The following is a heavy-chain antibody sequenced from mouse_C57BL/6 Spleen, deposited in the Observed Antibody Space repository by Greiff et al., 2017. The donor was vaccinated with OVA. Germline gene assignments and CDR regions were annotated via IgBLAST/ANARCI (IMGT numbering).Heavy chain of an antibody. CDR1: GFTFSSYA. D-gene: IGHD1-1*01. CDR3: TRVTTVVATDYFDY. CDR2: ISSGGDYI. J-gene: IGHJ2*01. V-gene: IGHV5-9-1*02. Sequence: EVMLVESGEGLVKPGGSLKLSCAASGFTFSSYAMSWVRQTPEKRLEWVAYISSGGDYIYYADTVKGRFTISRDNARNTLYLQMSSLKSEDTAMYYCTRVTTVVATDYFDYWGQGTTLTVSS.